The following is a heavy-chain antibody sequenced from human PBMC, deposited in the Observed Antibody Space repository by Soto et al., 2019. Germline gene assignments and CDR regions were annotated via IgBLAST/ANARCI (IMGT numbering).Heavy chain of an antibody. Sequence: HPGGSLRLSCVASGFTFSSYAMTWVRQAKGKGLEWVSGIGGGGTTIYYADSVKGRFTISRDNSKYTLYLQMNSLRAEDTALYYCSIAYRLQSPAERHIDCWGQGTLVTVSS. J-gene: IGHJ4*02. CDR1: GFTFSSYA. V-gene: IGHV3-23*01. CDR3: SIAYRLQSPAERHIDC. D-gene: IGHD3-16*01. CDR2: IGGGGTTI.